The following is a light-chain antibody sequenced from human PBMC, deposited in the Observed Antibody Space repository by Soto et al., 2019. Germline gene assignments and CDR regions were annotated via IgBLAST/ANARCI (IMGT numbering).Light chain of an antibody. CDR1: QSVSSSY. CDR3: QQYGSSSIT. CDR2: GAS. V-gene: IGKV3-20*01. Sequence: EIVLTQSPGTSSLSPGERATLSCRASQSVSSSYLAWYQQKPGQAPRLLIYGASSRATGIPDRFSGSGSGTDFTLTISRLEPEDFAVYYCQQYGSSSITFGQGTRLEI. J-gene: IGKJ5*01.